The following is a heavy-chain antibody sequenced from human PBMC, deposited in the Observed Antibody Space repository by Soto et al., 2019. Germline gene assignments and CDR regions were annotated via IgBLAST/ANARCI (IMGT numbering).Heavy chain of an antibody. Sequence: VQLVESGGGLVKPGGSLRLSCAASGFTFSDYYMSWIRQAPGKGLEWGSYITSSGSTIYYADSVKGRFNISRDNAKNSLYLQMNRLRAEDTAVYYCARENEQWVAADNWGQGTLVTVSS. CDR2: ITSSGSTI. V-gene: IGHV3-11*01. CDR3: ARENEQWVAADN. D-gene: IGHD6-19*01. CDR1: GFTFSDYY. J-gene: IGHJ4*02.